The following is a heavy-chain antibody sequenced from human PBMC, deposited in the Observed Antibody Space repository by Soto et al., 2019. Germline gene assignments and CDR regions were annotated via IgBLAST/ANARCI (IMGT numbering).Heavy chain of an antibody. CDR1: GGSIRSYY. J-gene: IGHJ4*02. CDR3: ARGAADTAMVDS. D-gene: IGHD5-18*01. Sequence: LSLTCTVSGGSIRSYYWTWIRQPPGKGLEWLGYIFYSGSTFYNPSLKSRVTISIHTSKSQFSLQLTSVTAADTAVYYCARGAADTAMVDSWGQGTLVTVSS. CDR2: IFYSGST. V-gene: IGHV4-59*01.